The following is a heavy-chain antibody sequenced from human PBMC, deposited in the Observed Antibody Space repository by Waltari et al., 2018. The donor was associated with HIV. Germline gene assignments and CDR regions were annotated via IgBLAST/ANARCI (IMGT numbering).Heavy chain of an antibody. Sequence: QVQLQQSQSQFKKPGTSVKISCKSSENGFSGSVINWVRQAPGQGLEWIGLIDTKTGSPTYAQVFSGLLILSLDTSVTTSYLQIHALKTNDTATYYCAEGYGAFDFDYWGQGTLITVSP. D-gene: IGHD2-15*01. V-gene: IGHV7-4-1*01. J-gene: IGHJ4*02. CDR3: AEGYGAFDFDY. CDR1: ENGFSGSV. CDR2: IDTKTGSP.